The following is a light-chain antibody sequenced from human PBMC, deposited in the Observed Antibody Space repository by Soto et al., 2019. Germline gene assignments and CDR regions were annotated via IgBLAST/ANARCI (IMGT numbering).Light chain of an antibody. CDR1: QNINTY. Sequence: DIQMTQSPSSLSASVGDRVTITCRASQNINTYLNWYQQKPGKAPKLLIYAASSLQSGVPSRFSGSGSGTDFTLTIRRLQPEDLATYSCQQGYSTPYTFGQGTKLEIK. V-gene: IGKV1-39*01. CDR2: AAS. J-gene: IGKJ2*01. CDR3: QQGYSTPYT.